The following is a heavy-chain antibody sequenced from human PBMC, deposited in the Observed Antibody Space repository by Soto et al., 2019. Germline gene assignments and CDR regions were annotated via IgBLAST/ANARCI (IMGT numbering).Heavy chain of an antibody. Sequence: PGESLKISCKGSGYSFTSYWISWVRQMPGKGLEWKGRIDPSDSYTNYSPSFQGQVTISADKSISTAYLQWNSLKASDTAMYYCATLTIAGNYYYGMDVWGQGTTVTVSS. CDR3: ATLTIAGNYYYGMDV. D-gene: IGHD6-13*01. CDR2: IDPSDSYT. V-gene: IGHV5-10-1*01. CDR1: GYSFTSYW. J-gene: IGHJ6*02.